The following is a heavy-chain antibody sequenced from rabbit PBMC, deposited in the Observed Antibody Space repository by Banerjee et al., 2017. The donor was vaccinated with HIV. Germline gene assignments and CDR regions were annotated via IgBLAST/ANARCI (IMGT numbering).Heavy chain of an antibody. Sequence: QSLEESGGGLVKPEGPLTLTCTASGFDFSSNVMCWVRQAPGKGLEWIACIDAGSSGSTYYASWAKGRFTISKTSSTTVTLQMTSLTAADTATYFCARGDGAYAGYDGLWGPGTLVTVS. CDR1: GFDFSSNV. CDR3: ARGDGAYAGYDGL. D-gene: IGHD7-1*01. V-gene: IGHV1S40*01. J-gene: IGHJ6*01. CDR2: IDAGSSGST.